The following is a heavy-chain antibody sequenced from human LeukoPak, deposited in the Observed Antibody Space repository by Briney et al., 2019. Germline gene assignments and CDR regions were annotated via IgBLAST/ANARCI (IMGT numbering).Heavy chain of an antibody. V-gene: IGHV1-8*01. CDR2: MNPISGNT. J-gene: IGHJ4*02. CDR1: AYTFTTYE. CDR3: ARDLYYDSSGYYDY. D-gene: IGHD3-22*01. Sequence: ASVKVSFKAAAYTFTTYEIDWVRQATGQGLERMGWMNPISGNTGYAQKFHGRVIITRNPSINTAYMELSSLRSDDTAVYYCARDLYYDSSGYYDYWGQGTLVTVSS.